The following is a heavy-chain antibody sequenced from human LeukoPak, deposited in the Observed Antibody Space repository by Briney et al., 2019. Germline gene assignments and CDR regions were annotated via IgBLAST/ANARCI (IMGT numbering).Heavy chain of an antibody. V-gene: IGHV1-69*13. CDR3: ASRLYCSNTRCRNFPFAY. CDR2: IIPIFGTA. Sequence: SVKVSCKAFGGTFSSYAINWVRQAPGQGLEWMGGIIPIFGTANYAQKFQDRVTITADESTSTAYMELSSLRSEDTAIYYCASRLYCSNTRCRNFPFAYWGQGTLVTVSS. J-gene: IGHJ4*02. CDR1: GGTFSSYA. D-gene: IGHD2-2*01.